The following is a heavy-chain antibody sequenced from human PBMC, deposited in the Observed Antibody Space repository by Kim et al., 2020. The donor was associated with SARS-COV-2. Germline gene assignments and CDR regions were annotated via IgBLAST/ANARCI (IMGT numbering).Heavy chain of an antibody. J-gene: IGHJ4*02. Sequence: NYNPSLKSQVTISVDKSKNHFYVKLSSVTAADKAVYYWARGRRGLRLVDYWGQGTLVTVSS. V-gene: IGHV4-34*13. D-gene: IGHD4-17*01. CDR3: ARGRRGLRLVDY.